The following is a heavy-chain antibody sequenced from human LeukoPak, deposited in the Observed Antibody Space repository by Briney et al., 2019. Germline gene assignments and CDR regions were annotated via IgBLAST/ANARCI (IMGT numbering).Heavy chain of an antibody. CDR3: ARVAPRQWLVPFWFDP. D-gene: IGHD6-19*01. CDR1: GGSISSYY. V-gene: IGHV4-59*01. CDR2: IYYSGST. Sequence: PSETLSLTCTVSGGSISSYYWSWIRQPPGKGLGWIGYIYYSGSTNYNPSLKSRVTISVDTSKNQFTLKLSSVTAADTAVYYCARVAPRQWLVPFWFDPWGQGTPVTVSS. J-gene: IGHJ5*02.